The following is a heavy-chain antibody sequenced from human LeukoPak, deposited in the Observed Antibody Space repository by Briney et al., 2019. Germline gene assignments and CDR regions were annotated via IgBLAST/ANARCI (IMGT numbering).Heavy chain of an antibody. CDR1: GFTFSSYW. CDR3: AKGSNQDIVVVPGYYYMDV. J-gene: IGHJ6*03. CDR2: IKEDGSGI. V-gene: IGHV3-7*03. D-gene: IGHD2-2*01. Sequence: GGSLRLSCVVSGFTFSSYWMSWVRQAPGKGLEWVANIKEDGSGIYYVDSVEGRFTISRDNAKNSLYLQMNSLRAEDMALYCCAKGSNQDIVVVPGYYYMDVWGKGTTVTVSS.